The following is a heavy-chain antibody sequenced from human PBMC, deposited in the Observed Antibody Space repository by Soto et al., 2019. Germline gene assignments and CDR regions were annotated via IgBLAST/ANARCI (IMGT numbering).Heavy chain of an antibody. Sequence: QVQLQESCPGLVKPSETLSLTCTVSGGSIDGYNFAWIRPPPGKSLEWVGYVYDNGGSRYNPSLESRVTLSMDTSKSQFSLQLRSVTAADTAVYYCVRQGIGNLHGLVDVWGRGTTVTVSS. CDR3: VRQGIGNLHGLVDV. J-gene: IGHJ6*02. CDR1: GGSIDGYN. D-gene: IGHD3-10*01. CDR2: VYDNGGS. V-gene: IGHV4-59*08.